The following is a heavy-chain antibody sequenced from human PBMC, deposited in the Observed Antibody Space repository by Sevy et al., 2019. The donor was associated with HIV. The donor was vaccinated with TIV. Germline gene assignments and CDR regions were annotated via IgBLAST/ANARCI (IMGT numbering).Heavy chain of an antibody. CDR1: GSTFSTYG. D-gene: IGHD5-12*01. CDR3: AKWSMGGARWLQLGAFDI. J-gene: IGHJ3*02. CDR2: ISYDGGNK. Sequence: GGSLRLSWPASGSTFSTYGRHWVRQAPAKGLGGWAVISYDGGNKNYGASVKGRFTISRDNSKNTLYLQMNSLRAEDTAVYYCAKWSMGGARWLQLGAFDIWGQGTMVTVSS. V-gene: IGHV3-30*18.